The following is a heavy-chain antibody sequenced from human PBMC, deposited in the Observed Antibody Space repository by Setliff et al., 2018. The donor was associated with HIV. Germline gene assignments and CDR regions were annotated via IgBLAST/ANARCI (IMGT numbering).Heavy chain of an antibody. CDR3: ARDRWFSNNWYSDY. D-gene: IGHD6-13*01. J-gene: IGHJ4*02. CDR1: GFTFSSYW. V-gene: IGHV3-7*05. Sequence: GGSLRLSCAASGFTFSSYWMSWVRQAPGKGLEWVANIKQDGSVKNYVDTVRGRFTISRYNAENSLFLQMTGLRPEDTAMYYCARDRWFSNNWYSDYWGQGTLVTVSS. CDR2: IKQDGSVK.